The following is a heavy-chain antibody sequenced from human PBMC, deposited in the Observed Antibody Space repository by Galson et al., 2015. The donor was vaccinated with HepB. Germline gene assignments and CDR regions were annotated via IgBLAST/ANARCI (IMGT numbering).Heavy chain of an antibody. CDR2: IVLGSGNT. Sequence: SVKVSCKASGFTFTNSAVQWVRQARGQRLEWIGWIVLGSGNTNYALNFQERVTITRDMSTSTAYMELSSLRSEDTAVYYCAAGGGGYGGYEFDYWGQGTLVTVSS. J-gene: IGHJ4*02. D-gene: IGHD5-12*01. CDR3: AAGGGGYGGYEFDY. CDR1: GFTFTNSA. V-gene: IGHV1-58*01.